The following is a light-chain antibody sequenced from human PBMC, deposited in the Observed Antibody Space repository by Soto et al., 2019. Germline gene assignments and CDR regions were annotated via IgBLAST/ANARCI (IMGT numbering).Light chain of an antibody. CDR1: QSVLYSSNNKYY. Sequence: DIVMTQSPDSLAGSLGERATINCKSSQSVLYSSNNKYYLAWYQQKPGQPPKLLIYWASTRESGVPDRFSGSGSGTVFTLTISSLQAEDVAVYYCQQYYSTPQTFGQGTKLEIK. V-gene: IGKV4-1*01. CDR3: QQYYSTPQT. CDR2: WAS. J-gene: IGKJ2*01.